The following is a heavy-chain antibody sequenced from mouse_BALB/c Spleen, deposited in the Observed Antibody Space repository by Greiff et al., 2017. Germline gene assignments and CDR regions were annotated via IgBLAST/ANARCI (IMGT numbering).Heavy chain of an antibody. CDR2: ISDGGSYT. CDR1: GFTFSDYY. V-gene: IGHV5-4*02. CDR3: ARAKDEYYFDY. Sequence: EVKLMESGGGLVKPGGSLKLSCAASGFTFSDYYMYWVRQTPEKRLEWVATISDGGSYTYYPDSVKGRFTISRDNAKNNLYLQMSSLKSEDTAMYYCARAKDEYYFDYWGQGTTLTVSS. J-gene: IGHJ2*01.